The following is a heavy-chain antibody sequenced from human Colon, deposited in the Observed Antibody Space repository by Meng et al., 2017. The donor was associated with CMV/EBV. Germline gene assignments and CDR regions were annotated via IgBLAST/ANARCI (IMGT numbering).Heavy chain of an antibody. CDR2: VTGSGARA. CDR3: TKGLPYANFWGVDS. CDR1: GFTFNSYA. J-gene: IGHJ4*02. V-gene: IGHV3-23*01. D-gene: IGHD3-16*01. Sequence: GGSLRLSCTASGFTFNSYALSWVRQPPGKGLQWVSAVTGSGARAYYADSVEGRFTISRDNSKNTVYLQMNSLRAEDTAVYYCTKGLPYANFWGVDSWGQGTLVTVSS.